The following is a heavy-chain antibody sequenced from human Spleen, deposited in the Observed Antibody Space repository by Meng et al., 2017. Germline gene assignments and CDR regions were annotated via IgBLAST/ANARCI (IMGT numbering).Heavy chain of an antibody. CDR1: GYNFPDYY. V-gene: IGHV1-2*02. Sequence: ASVKVSCKPSGYNFPDYYIHWVRRAPGQGLEWMGWINPNSGDTHYAQKFQGRVTMTGDTSISTAYMDLSGLRSDDTAVYYCARDEDISAAGKLFGDYWGQGTLVTVSS. CDR3: ARDEDISAAGKLFGDY. J-gene: IGHJ4*02. CDR2: INPNSGDT. D-gene: IGHD6-13*01.